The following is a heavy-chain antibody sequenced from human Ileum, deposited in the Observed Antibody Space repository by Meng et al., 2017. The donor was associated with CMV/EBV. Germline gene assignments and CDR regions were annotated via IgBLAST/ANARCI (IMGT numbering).Heavy chain of an antibody. J-gene: IGHJ4*02. Sequence: GSLRLSCTVSGGSISSSSYYWGWIRQPPGKGLEWIGSIYYSGSTYYNPSLKSRVTISVDTSKNQFSLKLSSVTAADTAVYYCARGGGSYPFDYWGQGTLVTVS. CDR2: IYYSGST. CDR1: GGSISSSSYY. CDR3: ARGGGSYPFDY. D-gene: IGHD1-26*01. V-gene: IGHV4-39*07.